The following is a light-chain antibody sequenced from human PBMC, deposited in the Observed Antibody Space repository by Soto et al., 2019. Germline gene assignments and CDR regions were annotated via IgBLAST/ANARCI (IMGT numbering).Light chain of an antibody. Sequence: DIQLTQSPSTLSSSVGYRFTITCRASQSISSWLAWYQQKPGKAPSVLIYKASSLESGVPSRFSGSGFGTEFTLTISSLQPDDSATYYCQQYDSYSTFGQGTKVDI. CDR3: QQYDSYST. CDR1: QSISSW. J-gene: IGKJ1*01. V-gene: IGKV1-5*03. CDR2: KAS.